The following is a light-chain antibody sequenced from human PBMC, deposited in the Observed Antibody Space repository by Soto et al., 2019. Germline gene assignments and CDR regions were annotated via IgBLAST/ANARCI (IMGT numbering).Light chain of an antibody. CDR1: QNDIGTYYY. CDR2: GVT. Sequence: QPVLTHPTSVAGSPGQSITISCTGNQNDIGTYYYVSWYQQHPGRAPRLLIYGVTTRPSGISDRFSDSKSGLTDYLTISGLQPEDEADYYCCPFTYVRINVFAAATKVTVL. V-gene: IGLV2-14*03. J-gene: IGLJ1*01. CDR3: CPFTYVRINV.